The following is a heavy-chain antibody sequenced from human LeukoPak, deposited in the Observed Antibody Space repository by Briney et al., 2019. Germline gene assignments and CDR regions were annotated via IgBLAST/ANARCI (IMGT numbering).Heavy chain of an antibody. CDR1: AFTFSSFG. CDR3: ARDWGEGFFSMAFDI. Sequence: HPARSLRLSCAASAFTFSSFGMHWDRQAPGKGLEWVAVIWYDGSNKYYADSVRGRFTISRDNSKNTLYLQMNRLRAEDTAVYYCARDWGEGFFSMAFDIWGQGTMVTVSS. J-gene: IGHJ3*02. D-gene: IGHD3-16*01. V-gene: IGHV3-33*01. CDR2: IWYDGSNK.